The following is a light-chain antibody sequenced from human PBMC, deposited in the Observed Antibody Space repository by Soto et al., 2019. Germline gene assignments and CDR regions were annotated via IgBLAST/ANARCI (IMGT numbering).Light chain of an antibody. CDR1: SSNIGGRT. J-gene: IGLJ2*01. CDR2: GND. CDR3: GSWDVNMAAVV. Sequence: QSVLTQPPSASGTPGQRVTISCSGSSSNIGGRTVKWYQQLPGTAPKLLIYGNDQRPSGVPDRFSGSKSGTSASLAISGLQSEDEADYYCGSWDVNMAAVVFGGGTKVTVL. V-gene: IGLV1-44*01.